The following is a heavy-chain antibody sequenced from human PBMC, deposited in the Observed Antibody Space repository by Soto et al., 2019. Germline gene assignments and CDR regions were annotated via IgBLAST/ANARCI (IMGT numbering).Heavy chain of an antibody. CDR1: GFTLSSYD. J-gene: IGHJ6*02. V-gene: IGHV3-13*01. Sequence: EVQLVESGGGLVQPGGSLRLSCAASGFTLSSYDIHWVRQATGEGLAWVSGIGSGGDTHYADSVKGRFIISREDGKISLYLQMNNLRVGDTAVYDCTRKTPPTGMEVWGQGATVTVSS. D-gene: IGHD3-9*01. CDR2: IGSGGDT. CDR3: TRKTPPTGMEV.